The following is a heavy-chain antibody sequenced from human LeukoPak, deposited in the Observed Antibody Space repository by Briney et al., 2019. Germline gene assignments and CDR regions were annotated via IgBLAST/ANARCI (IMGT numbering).Heavy chain of an antibody. CDR2: ISWNSGSI. Sequence: GGSLRLSCAASGFTFDDYAMHWVRQAPGKGLEWVSGISWNSGSIGYADSVKGRFTISRDNAKNSLSLQMNSLRVEDTALYYCARGGISIFGVVIYMDVWGKGTTVTVSS. D-gene: IGHD3-3*01. V-gene: IGHV3-9*01. J-gene: IGHJ6*03. CDR3: ARGGISIFGVVIYMDV. CDR1: GFTFDDYA.